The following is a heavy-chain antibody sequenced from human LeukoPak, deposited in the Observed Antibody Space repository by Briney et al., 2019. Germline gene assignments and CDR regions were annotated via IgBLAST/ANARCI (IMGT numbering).Heavy chain of an antibody. CDR1: GFTFSSYA. CDR2: ISGSGGST. V-gene: IGHV3-23*01. CDR3: AKDLSRLYYYYGMDV. D-gene: IGHD2/OR15-2a*01. J-gene: IGHJ6*02. Sequence: PGGSLRLSCAASGFTFSSYAMSWVRQAPGKGLEWVSAISGSGGSTYYADSVKGRFTISRDNSKNTLYLRMNSLRAEDTAVYYCAKDLSRLYYYYGMDVWGQGTTVTVSS.